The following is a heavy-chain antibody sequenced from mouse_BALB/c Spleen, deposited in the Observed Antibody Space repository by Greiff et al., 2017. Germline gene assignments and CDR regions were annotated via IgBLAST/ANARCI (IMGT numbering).Heavy chain of an antibody. CDR3: ARRGIYYDYDGGFAY. Sequence: VQLQQSGAELVRPGSSVKISCKASGYAFSSYWMNWVKQRPGQGLEWIGQIYPGDGDTNYNGKFKGKATLTADKSSSTAYMQLSSLTSEDSAVYFGARRGIYYDYDGGFAYWGQGTLVTVSA. CDR1: GYAFSSYW. CDR2: IYPGDGDT. V-gene: IGHV1-80*01. D-gene: IGHD2-4*01. J-gene: IGHJ3*01.